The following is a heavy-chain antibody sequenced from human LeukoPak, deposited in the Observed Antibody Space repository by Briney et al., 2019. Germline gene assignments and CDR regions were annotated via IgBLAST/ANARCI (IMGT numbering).Heavy chain of an antibody. Sequence: ASVKVSFKASGYTFTSYGISWVRQAPGQGLEWMGWISAYNGKTNYAQKLQGRVTMTTDTSTSTAYMELRSLRSDDTAVYYCTRDRIQLSSGDYWGQGTLVTVSS. V-gene: IGHV1-18*01. J-gene: IGHJ4*02. CDR2: ISAYNGKT. CDR1: GYTFTSYG. D-gene: IGHD5-18*01. CDR3: TRDRIQLSSGDY.